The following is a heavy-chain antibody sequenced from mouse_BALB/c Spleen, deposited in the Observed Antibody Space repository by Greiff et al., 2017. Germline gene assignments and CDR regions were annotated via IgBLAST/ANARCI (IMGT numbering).Heavy chain of an antibody. V-gene: IGHV14-4*02. CDR2: IDPENGDT. J-gene: IGHJ4*01. Sequence: EVQLKESGAELVRSGASVKLSCTASGFNIKDYYMHWVKQRPEQGLEWIGWIDPENGDTEYAPKFQGKATMTADTSSNTAYLQLSSLTSEDTAVYYCNARDYGNNAMDYWGQGTSVTVSS. CDR3: NARDYGNNAMDY. CDR1: GFNIKDYY. D-gene: IGHD2-1*01.